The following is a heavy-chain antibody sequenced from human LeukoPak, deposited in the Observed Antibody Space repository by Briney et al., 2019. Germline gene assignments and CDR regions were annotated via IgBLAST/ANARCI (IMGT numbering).Heavy chain of an antibody. D-gene: IGHD6-13*01. Sequence: GGSLRLSCTASGFTFGDYAMSWVREAPGTGLERVGSIRSKAYGGTTEYAASVKGRFTISRDDSKSIAYLQMNSLKTEDTAVYYCTRVGGAAAGPTSKYYFDYWGQGTLVTVSS. CDR1: GFTFGDYA. CDR3: TRVGGAAAGPTSKYYFDY. CDR2: IRSKAYGGTT. J-gene: IGHJ4*02. V-gene: IGHV3-49*04.